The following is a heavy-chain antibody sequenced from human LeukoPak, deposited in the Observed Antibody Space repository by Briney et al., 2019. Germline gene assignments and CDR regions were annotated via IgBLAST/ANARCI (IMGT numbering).Heavy chain of an antibody. CDR3: ARESSTLLGTSFDY. J-gene: IGHJ4*02. V-gene: IGHV4-4*07. CDR2: IYTSGST. CDR1: GASITNGYY. Sequence: SETLSLTCTVSGASITNGYYWGWIRQPAGKGLEWIGRIYTSGSTNYNPSLKSRVTMSVNTSKNQFSLKLSSVTAADTAVYYCARESSTLLGTSFDYWGRGTLVTVSS. D-gene: IGHD7-27*01.